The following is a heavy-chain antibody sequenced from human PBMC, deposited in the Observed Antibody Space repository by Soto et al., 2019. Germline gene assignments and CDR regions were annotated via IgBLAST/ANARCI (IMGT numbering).Heavy chain of an antibody. CDR2: IRSKAYGRTT. CDR3: TRGRIFGVAIITAFDI. CDR1: GFTFGDYA. J-gene: IGHJ3*02. V-gene: IGHV3-49*04. D-gene: IGHD3-3*01. Sequence: SLRLSFTASGFTFGDYAMSWGRQAPGKGLEWVGFIRSKAYGRTTEYAASVKGRFTISRDDSKSIAYLQMNSLKTEDTAVYYCTRGRIFGVAIITAFDIWGQGTMVTVS.